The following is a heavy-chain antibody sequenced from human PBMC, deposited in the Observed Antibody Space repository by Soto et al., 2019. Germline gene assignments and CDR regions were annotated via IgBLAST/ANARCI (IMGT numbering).Heavy chain of an antibody. CDR3: ARASHSQQPTHRCGGGYRDV. Sequence: QLQLQESGPGLVKPSQTLSLTCAVSGGSISNGGYYWSWIRQHPGKGLAWIGSIYFIGSTYYNPSLTSRVTISVATPRNQFSLKLSSVTAADTAVYYCARASHSQQPTHRCGGGYRDVWGKGNTVTVSS. CDR2: IYFIGST. V-gene: IGHV4-31*11. D-gene: IGHD3-16*01. CDR1: GGSISNGGYY. J-gene: IGHJ6*03.